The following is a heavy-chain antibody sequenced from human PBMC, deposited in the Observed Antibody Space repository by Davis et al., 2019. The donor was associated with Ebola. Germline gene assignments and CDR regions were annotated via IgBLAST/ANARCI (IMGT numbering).Heavy chain of an antibody. V-gene: IGHV1-2*06. J-gene: IGHJ4*02. CDR1: GDTFSSYV. CDR2: INPNSGGT. D-gene: IGHD7-27*01. CDR3: ASGPLTGFDY. Sequence: ASVKVSCKASGDTFSSYVINWVRQAPGQGLEWMGRINPNSGGTNYAQKFQGRVTMTRDTSISTAYMELSRLRSDDTAVYYCASGPLTGFDYWGQGTLVTVSS.